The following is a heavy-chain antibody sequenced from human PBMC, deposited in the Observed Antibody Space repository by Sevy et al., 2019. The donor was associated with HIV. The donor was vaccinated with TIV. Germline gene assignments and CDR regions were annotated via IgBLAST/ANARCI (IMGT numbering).Heavy chain of an antibody. Sequence: GESLKISCAASGFTFSSYDMSWVRQAPGKGLEWVSYISSSSSTIYYADSVKGRFTISRDNAKNSLYLQMNSLRAEDTAVYYCARDGRFLEPYYYYGMDVWGQGTTVTVSS. CDR2: ISSSSSTI. D-gene: IGHD3-3*01. CDR1: GFTFSSYD. V-gene: IGHV3-48*01. CDR3: ARDGRFLEPYYYYGMDV. J-gene: IGHJ6*02.